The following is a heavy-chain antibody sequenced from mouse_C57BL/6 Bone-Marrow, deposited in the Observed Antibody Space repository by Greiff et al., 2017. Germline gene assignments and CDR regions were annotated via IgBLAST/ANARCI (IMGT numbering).Heavy chain of an antibody. CDR1: GFTFSDYG. CDR3: ARHEYYGSSYGYFDV. CDR2: ISNLAYSI. D-gene: IGHD1-1*01. V-gene: IGHV5-15*01. Sequence: EVKLVESGGGLVQPGGSLKLSCAASGFTFSDYGMAWVRQAPRKGPEWVAFISNLAYSIYYADTVTGRFPISRENAKNTLYLEMSSLRSEDTAMYYCARHEYYGSSYGYFDVWGTGTTVTVSS. J-gene: IGHJ1*03.